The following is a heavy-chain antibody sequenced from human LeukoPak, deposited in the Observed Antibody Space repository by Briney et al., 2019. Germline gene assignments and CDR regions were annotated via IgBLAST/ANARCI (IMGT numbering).Heavy chain of an antibody. CDR2: ISCSGHTT. D-gene: IGHD3-10*01. CDR3: AKASWSYYLAYN. J-gene: IGHJ4*02. V-gene: IGHV3-23*01. Sequence: PGGSLRLSCAASGFTFSSYGMNWVRQAPERGLEWGAAISCSGHTTYYADSVKGRFTISRDNSKHPLYLHMNRLRAEGTSVYYCAKASWSYYLAYNWGQGTLVAVSS. CDR1: GFTFSSYG.